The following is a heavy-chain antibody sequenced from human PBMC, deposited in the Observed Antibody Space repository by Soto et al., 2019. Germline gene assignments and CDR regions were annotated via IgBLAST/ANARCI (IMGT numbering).Heavy chain of an antibody. CDR1: GGSINTFY. J-gene: IGHJ4*02. CDR3: AREGSYSAYNFAHGIQLWSFDF. D-gene: IGHD5-12*01. V-gene: IGHV4-4*07. Sequence: SETLSLTFTVSGGSINTFYWGWVRQPAGKGLEWIGRIFSSGSTSFNPSLESRVAMSVDTSKNHFSLNLSSVTAADMAVYYCAREGSYSAYNFAHGIQLWSFDFWGQGALVTVSS. CDR2: IFSSGST.